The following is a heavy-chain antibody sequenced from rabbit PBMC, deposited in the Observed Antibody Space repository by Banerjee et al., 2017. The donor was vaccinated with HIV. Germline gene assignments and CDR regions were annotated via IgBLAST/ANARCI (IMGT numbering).Heavy chain of an antibody. J-gene: IGHJ4*01. CDR1: GFSFSSSYY. CDR2: IYGGGSGNT. V-gene: IGHV1S45*01. Sequence: QQQLEESGGGLVKPEGSLTLTCTASGFSFSSSYYMCWVRQAPGKGLEWIACIYGGGSGNTYYASWVNGRFTISKTSSTTVTLQMTSLTAADTATYFCVRAPGGVDDLWGQGPLVTVS. CDR3: VRAPGGVDDL. D-gene: IGHD4-1*01.